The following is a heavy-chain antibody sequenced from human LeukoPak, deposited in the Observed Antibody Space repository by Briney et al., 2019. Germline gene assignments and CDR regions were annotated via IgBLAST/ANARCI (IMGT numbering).Heavy chain of an antibody. CDR1: GFTFSSYS. D-gene: IGHD3-22*01. Sequence: GGSLRLSCAASGFTFSSYSMNWVRQAPGKGLEWVSSISSSSSYIYYADSVEGRFTISRDNAKNSLYLQMNSLRAEDTAVYYCARVHYDSSGYYYGTYYFDYWGQGTLVTVSS. V-gene: IGHV3-21*01. J-gene: IGHJ4*02. CDR2: ISSSSSYI. CDR3: ARVHYDSSGYYYGTYYFDY.